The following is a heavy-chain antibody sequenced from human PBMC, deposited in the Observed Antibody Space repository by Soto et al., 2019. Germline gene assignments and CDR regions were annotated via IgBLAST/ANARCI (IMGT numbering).Heavy chain of an antibody. J-gene: IGHJ6*02. D-gene: IGHD3-10*01. V-gene: IGHV3-15*01. CDR2: IKSKTDGGTT. Sequence: GSLRLSCAASGFTFSNAWMSWVRQAPGKGLEWVGRIKSKTDGGTTDYAAPVKGRFTISRDDSKNTLYLQMNSLKTEDTAVYYCTTGGLDYGSGSYMKYYYYGMDVWGQGTTVTVSS. CDR1: GFTFSNAW. CDR3: TTGGLDYGSGSYMKYYYYGMDV.